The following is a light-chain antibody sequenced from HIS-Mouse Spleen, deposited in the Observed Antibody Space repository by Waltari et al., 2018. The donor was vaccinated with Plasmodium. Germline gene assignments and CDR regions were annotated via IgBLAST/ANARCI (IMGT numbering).Light chain of an antibody. V-gene: IGLV2-8*01. Sequence: QYAPTPPPSAAASPGQSVTISCTATTSDVGGDNYVSWYQQHPGKAPKLMIYEVSKRPSGVPDRFSGSKSGNTASLTVSGLQAEDEADYYCSSYAGSNTVVFGGGTKLTVL. J-gene: IGLJ2*01. CDR3: SSYAGSNTVV. CDR1: TSDVGGDNY. CDR2: EVS.